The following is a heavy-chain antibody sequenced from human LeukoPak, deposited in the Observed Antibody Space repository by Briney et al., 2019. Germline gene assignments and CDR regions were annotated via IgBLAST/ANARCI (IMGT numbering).Heavy chain of an antibody. V-gene: IGHV3-7*03. CDR2: IKEDGSET. CDR1: GLTFNSRW. D-gene: IGHD2-8*02. Sequence: GGSLRLSCVASGLTFNSRWMDWVRRAPGQGLEWVASIKEDGSETHYVDSVRGRFTISRDNDKNSLYLQMNNLRAEDTAMYYCARDGGWWRFDFWGQGALVTVSS. CDR3: ARDGGWWRFDF. J-gene: IGHJ4*02.